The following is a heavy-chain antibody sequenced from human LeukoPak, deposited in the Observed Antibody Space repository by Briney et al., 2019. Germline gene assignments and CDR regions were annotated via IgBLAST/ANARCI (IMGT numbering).Heavy chain of an antibody. CDR1: GFTFSSYA. V-gene: IGHV3-23*01. CDR3: AKYIVGNSDSY. Sequence: GGSLRLSCVASGFTFSSYAMSWVRQAPGKGLEWVSTIAGSGATTYYADSAKGRFTISRDNSKNTLYLQMNSLRAEDTAVYYCAKYIVGNSDSYWGQGTLVTVSS. D-gene: IGHD1-26*01. CDR2: IAGSGATT. J-gene: IGHJ4*02.